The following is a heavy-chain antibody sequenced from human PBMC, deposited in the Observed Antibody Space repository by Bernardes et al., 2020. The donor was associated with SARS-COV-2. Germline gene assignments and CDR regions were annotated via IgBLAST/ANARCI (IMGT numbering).Heavy chain of an antibody. CDR3: ARDKGYYDSSGYYIDALDI. J-gene: IGHJ3*02. Sequence: GSLRLSCAASGFTFSSYNMDWVRQAPGKGLEWVSSISSSSSYIYYTDSVKGRFTISRDNAKNSLYLQMNSLRVEDTAVYYCARDKGYYDSSGYYIDALDIWGQGTMVTVSS. CDR1: GFTFSSYN. CDR2: ISSSSSYI. V-gene: IGHV3-21*01. D-gene: IGHD3-22*01.